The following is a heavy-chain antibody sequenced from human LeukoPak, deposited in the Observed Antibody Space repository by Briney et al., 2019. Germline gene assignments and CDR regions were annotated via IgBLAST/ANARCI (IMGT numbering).Heavy chain of an antibody. D-gene: IGHD6-13*01. CDR3: ARGVRQQLVQYYFDY. CDR2: ISAYNGNT. CDR1: GYTFTSYG. J-gene: IGHJ4*02. Sequence: GASVKVSCKASGYTFTSYGISWVRQAPGQGLEWMGWISAYNGNTNYAQKLQGRVTMTTDTSTSTAYMELRSLRSEDTAVYYCARGVRQQLVQYYFDYWGQGTLVTVSS. V-gene: IGHV1-18*01.